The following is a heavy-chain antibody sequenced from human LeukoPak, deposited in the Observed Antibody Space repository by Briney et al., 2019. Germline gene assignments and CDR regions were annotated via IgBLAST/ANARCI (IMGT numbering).Heavy chain of an antibody. J-gene: IGHJ4*02. V-gene: IGHV3-48*02. CDR3: ARDDHSSSWFGVDY. D-gene: IGHD6-13*01. CDR2: ISRSSNTI. Sequence: PGGSLRLSCAASGFNFATYSMNWVRQAPGKGLEWVSYISRSSNTIYYADSVKGRFTISRDNAKSSLYLQINSLRDEDTGVYYCARDDHSSSWFGVDYWGQGTLVTVSS. CDR1: GFNFATYS.